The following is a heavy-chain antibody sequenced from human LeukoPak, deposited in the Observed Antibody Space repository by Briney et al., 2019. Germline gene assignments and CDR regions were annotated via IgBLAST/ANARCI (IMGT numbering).Heavy chain of an antibody. CDR1: GFTFSSYA. V-gene: IGHV3-30-3*02. CDR3: AKPRGYSGYDPRFDAFDI. Sequence: PGRSLRLSCAASGFTFSSYAMHWVRQAPGKGLEWVAVISYDGSNKYYADSVKGRFTISRDNSKNTLYLQMNSLRAEDTAVYYCAKPRGYSGYDPRFDAFDIWGQGTMVTVSS. D-gene: IGHD5-12*01. J-gene: IGHJ3*02. CDR2: ISYDGSNK.